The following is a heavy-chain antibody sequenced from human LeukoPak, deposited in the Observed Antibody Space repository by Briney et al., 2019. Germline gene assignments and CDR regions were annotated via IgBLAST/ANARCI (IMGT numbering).Heavy chain of an antibody. Sequence: GGSLRLSCAASGFTFSSYSMNWVRQAPGKGLEWVSSISSSSSYIYYADSVKGRFTISRDNAKNSLYLQMNSLRAEDTAVYYCARDGIVGAPGAFDIWGQGTMVTVSS. V-gene: IGHV3-21*01. CDR1: GFTFSSYS. CDR2: ISSSSSYI. D-gene: IGHD1-26*01. CDR3: ARDGIVGAPGAFDI. J-gene: IGHJ3*02.